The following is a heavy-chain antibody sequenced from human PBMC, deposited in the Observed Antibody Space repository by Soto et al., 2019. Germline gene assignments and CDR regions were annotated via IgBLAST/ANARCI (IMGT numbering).Heavy chain of an antibody. V-gene: IGHV4-39*01. D-gene: IGHD5-18*01. CDR3: ARIGYSYGYNWFDP. Sequence: QLQLQESGPGLVKPSETLSLTCTVSGGSISSSSYYWGWIRQPPGKGLEWIGSIYYSGSTYYNPSLKSRVTIYVDTSKNPFSLNRSSVTAADTAVYYGARIGYSYGYNWFDPWGQGTLVTVSA. J-gene: IGHJ5*02. CDR1: GGSISSSSYY. CDR2: IYYSGST.